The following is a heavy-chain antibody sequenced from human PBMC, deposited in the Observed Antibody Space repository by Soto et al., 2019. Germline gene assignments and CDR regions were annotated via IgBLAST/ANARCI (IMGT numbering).Heavy chain of an antibody. CDR2: INPNSGGT. Sequence: QVQLVQSGAEVKKPGASVKVSCKASGYTFTGYYMHWVRQAPGQGLEWMGWINPNSGGTNYAQKFQGRVTMTRDTSISTAYMERSRLRSDDTAVYYCARDRDTAPQVVAATFNNWFDPWGQGTLVTVSS. J-gene: IGHJ5*02. V-gene: IGHV1-2*02. CDR3: ARDRDTAPQVVAATFNNWFDP. D-gene: IGHD2-15*01. CDR1: GYTFTGYY.